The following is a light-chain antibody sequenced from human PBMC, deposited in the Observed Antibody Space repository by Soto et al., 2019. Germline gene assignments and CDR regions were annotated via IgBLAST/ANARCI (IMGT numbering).Light chain of an antibody. J-gene: IGKJ1*01. CDR2: GAS. Sequence: EIVLTQSPGTLSVSPGERATVSCRASQSVRSTYLAWYQQKPGQAPRLLIYGASSRATGIPDRFSGSGSGTDFRLTISRLEPEDFAVYYCQQYGSSPLTFGQGIRVEIK. V-gene: IGKV3-20*01. CDR3: QQYGSSPLT. CDR1: QSVRSTY.